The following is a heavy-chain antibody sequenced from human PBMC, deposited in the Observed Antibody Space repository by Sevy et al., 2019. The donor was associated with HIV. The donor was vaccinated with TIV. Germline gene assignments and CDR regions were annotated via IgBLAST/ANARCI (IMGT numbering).Heavy chain of an antibody. CDR1: GFTFSSYS. CDR2: ISGISNYI. J-gene: IGHJ3*02. Sequence: GGSLRLSCAASGFTFSSYSINWVRQAPGKGLQWVSSISGISNYIYYADSVKGRFTISRDNAKNSLYLQMNSLRAEDTAVYYCARGVQTYDAFDIWGQRTMVTVS. D-gene: IGHD6-6*01. CDR3: ARGVQTYDAFDI. V-gene: IGHV3-21*01.